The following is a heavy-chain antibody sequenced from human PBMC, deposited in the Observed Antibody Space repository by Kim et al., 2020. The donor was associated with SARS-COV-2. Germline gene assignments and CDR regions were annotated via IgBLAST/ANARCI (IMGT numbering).Heavy chain of an antibody. Sequence: ASVKVSCEASGYSFTTYAINWVRQAPGQRLEWMGLIVTGNGDTKYSRKFQGRFTISRDTSANTAYMELTSLRSEDTAVYYCTRAPSGLPVGSFHFWGQGTLVTVSS. D-gene: IGHD4-17*01. CDR3: TRAPSGLPVGSFHF. V-gene: IGHV1-3*04. CDR2: IVTGNGDT. CDR1: GYSFTTYA. J-gene: IGHJ3*01.